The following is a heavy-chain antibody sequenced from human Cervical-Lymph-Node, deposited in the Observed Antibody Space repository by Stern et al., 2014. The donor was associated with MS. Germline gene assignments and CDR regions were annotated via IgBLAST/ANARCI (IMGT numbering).Heavy chain of an antibody. CDR3: ARAWHGGTVSTITAFDV. D-gene: IGHD5/OR15-5a*01. J-gene: IGHJ3*01. V-gene: IGHV1-69*01. Sequence: QVQLVESGAEVKKPGSSVKVSCKASGGTFSSYAISWVRQAPGQGLEWMGGIITIFVTAYYAQKIQGRVTINADQYNSTAYMELSSLTSEDTAIYYCARAWHGGTVSTITAFDVWGQGTMVTVSS. CDR1: GGTFSSYA. CDR2: IITIFVTA.